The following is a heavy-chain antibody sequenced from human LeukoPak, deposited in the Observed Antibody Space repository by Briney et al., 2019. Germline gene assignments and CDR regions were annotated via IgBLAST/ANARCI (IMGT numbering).Heavy chain of an antibody. CDR1: GYSISSGYY. D-gene: IGHD1-26*01. CDR3: AKRAGTYGGFDY. Sequence: SETLSLTCTVSGYSISSGYYWGWIRQPPGKGLEWIGSIYHSGSTYYNPSLKSRVTISVDTSKNQFSLKLSSVTAADTAVYYCAKRAGTYGGFDYWGQGTLVTVSS. J-gene: IGHJ4*02. CDR2: IYHSGST. V-gene: IGHV4-38-2*02.